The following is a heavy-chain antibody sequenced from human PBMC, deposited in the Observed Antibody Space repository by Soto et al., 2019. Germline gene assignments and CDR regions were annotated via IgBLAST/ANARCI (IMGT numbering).Heavy chain of an antibody. CDR2: IYWDDDK. Sequence: QITLKESGPTLVKPTQTLTLTCTFSGFSLSTSGVGVGWIRQPPGKALEWLALIYWDDDKRHSPSLKSRLTITKDTSKNQVVLTMTNMDPVDTATYYSAHCARDHGHFDYWGQGTLVTVSS. J-gene: IGHJ4*02. D-gene: IGHD4-17*01. CDR1: GFSLSTSGVG. CDR3: AHCARDHGHFDY. V-gene: IGHV2-5*02.